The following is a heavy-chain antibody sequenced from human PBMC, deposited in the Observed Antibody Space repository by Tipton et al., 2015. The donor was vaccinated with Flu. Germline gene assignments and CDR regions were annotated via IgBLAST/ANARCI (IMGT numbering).Heavy chain of an antibody. Sequence: TLSLTCVVYGGSFSKYYWSWIRQPPGRGLECIGEINHSGSTNYNPSLKSRVTISVDTSKNQFSLKLKSVTAADTAVYYCARSEFDYWGQGTLVTVSS. J-gene: IGHJ4*02. CDR1: GGSFSKYY. CDR2: INHSGST. CDR3: ARSEFDY. V-gene: IGHV4-34*01.